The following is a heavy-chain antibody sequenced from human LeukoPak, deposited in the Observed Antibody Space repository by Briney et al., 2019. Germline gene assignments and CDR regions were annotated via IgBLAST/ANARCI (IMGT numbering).Heavy chain of an antibody. CDR1: GGSVSSYS. J-gene: IGHJ6*03. D-gene: IGHD3-16*01. Sequence: SETLSLTCTVSGGSVSSYSWSWFRQPAGKGLEWIGRGYTSGSTNYNPPLKSRVTISLDTSKNQFSLKLSSVTAADTAVYYCAVGATHYYMDVWGKGTTVTVSS. CDR2: GYTSGST. V-gene: IGHV4-4*07. CDR3: AVGATHYYMDV.